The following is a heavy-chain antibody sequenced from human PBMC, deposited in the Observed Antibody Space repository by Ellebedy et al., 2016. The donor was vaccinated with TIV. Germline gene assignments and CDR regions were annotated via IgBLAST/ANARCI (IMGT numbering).Heavy chain of an antibody. CDR2: ISPDGSGT. V-gene: IGHV3-74*01. CDR1: GFTLNTYA. D-gene: IGHD4/OR15-4a*01. CDR3: AKTMVTGFDP. J-gene: IGHJ5*02. Sequence: GESLKISCAASGFTLNTYAMNWVRQTPEKGLVWVSRISPDGSGTIYADSVKGRFSVSRDNAKNILYLEMNSLRVEDTAVYYYAKTMVTGFDPWGRGIQVTVSS.